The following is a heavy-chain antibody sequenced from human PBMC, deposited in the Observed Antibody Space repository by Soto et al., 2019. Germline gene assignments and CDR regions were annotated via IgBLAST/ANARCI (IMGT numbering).Heavy chain of an antibody. D-gene: IGHD3-10*01. Sequence: QVQLQESGPRLVKPSETLTLKCTVSGGSVSSDKYLWGWIRQPPGKGLEWVASIRYCGATSGTTFSTPSLGGRLTISLDTSADPVSLRLTSVTATDTAVYYCARHDDHRSPPLGFHIWGQGTLVTVSS. CDR1: GGSVSSDKYL. CDR2: IRYCGATSGTT. CDR3: ARHDDHRSPPLGFHI. V-gene: IGHV4-39*01. J-gene: IGHJ3*02.